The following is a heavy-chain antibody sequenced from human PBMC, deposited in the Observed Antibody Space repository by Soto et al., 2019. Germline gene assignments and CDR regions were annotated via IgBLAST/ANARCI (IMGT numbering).Heavy chain of an antibody. J-gene: IGHJ4*02. V-gene: IGHV4-4*02. CDR3: ARDGSGSYWYYFDY. CDR2: IYHSGST. CDR1: GGSISSSNW. Sequence: SETLSLTCAVSGGSISSSNWWSWVRQPPGKGLEWIGEIYHSGSTNYNPSLKSRVTISVDKSKNQFSLKLSSVTAADTAVYYYARDGSGSYWYYFDYWGQGTLVTVS. D-gene: IGHD3-10*01.